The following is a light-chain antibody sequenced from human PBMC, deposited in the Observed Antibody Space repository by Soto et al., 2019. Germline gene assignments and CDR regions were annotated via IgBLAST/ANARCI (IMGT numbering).Light chain of an antibody. CDR2: DAS. Sequence: EIVLTQSPATLSLSPGERATLSCRASHSVNSYLAWYQHKPGQAPRLLIYDASNRAAGIPARFGGSGSGTDFTLTISILDPEEFEINSGDEREYWHTLTFGGGTKV. J-gene: IGKJ4*01. CDR1: HSVNSY. CDR3: DEREYWHTLT. V-gene: IGKV3D-11*02.